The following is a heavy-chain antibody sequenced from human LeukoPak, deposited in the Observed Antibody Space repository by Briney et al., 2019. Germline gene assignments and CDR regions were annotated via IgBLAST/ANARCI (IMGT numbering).Heavy chain of an antibody. V-gene: IGHV1-2*02. CDR2: INPNSGGT. CDR3: ARVVVPVRVLKWFDP. D-gene: IGHD2-2*01. CDR1: GYTFTGYY. J-gene: IGHJ5*02. Sequence: ASVKVSCKASGYTFTGYYMHWVRQAPGQGLEWMGWINPNSGGTNYAQKFQGRVNMTRDTSISTAYMELSRLRSDDTAVYYCARVVVPVRVLKWFDPWGQGTLVTVSS.